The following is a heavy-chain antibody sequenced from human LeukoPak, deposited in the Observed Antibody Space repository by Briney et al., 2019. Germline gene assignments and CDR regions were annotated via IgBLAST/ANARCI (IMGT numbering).Heavy chain of an antibody. V-gene: IGHV3-48*03. Sequence: GGALRLSCAASGFTFSSYEMNWVRQAPGKGLEWVSYISSSGSTIYYADSVKGRFTISRDNAKNSLYLQMNGLRAEDTAFYYCARDCTNGVCYPPTLFDYWGQGTLVTVSS. CDR3: ARDCTNGVCYPPTLFDY. CDR2: ISSSGSTI. CDR1: GFTFSSYE. D-gene: IGHD2-8*01. J-gene: IGHJ4*02.